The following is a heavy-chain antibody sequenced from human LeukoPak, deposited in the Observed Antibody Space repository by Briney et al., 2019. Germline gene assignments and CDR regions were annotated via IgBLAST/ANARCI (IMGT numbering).Heavy chain of an antibody. J-gene: IGHJ4*02. CDR2: MNPNSGNT. CDR1: GSTFTSYG. CDR3: ARESGGGDFPFDY. V-gene: IGHV1-8*02. D-gene: IGHD2-21*02. Sequence: SVKVSCNASGSTFTSYGISWVRQATGQGLEWMGWMNPNSGNTGYAQKFQGRVTMTRNTSISTAYMELSSLRSEDTAVYYCARESGGGDFPFDYWGQGTLVTVSS.